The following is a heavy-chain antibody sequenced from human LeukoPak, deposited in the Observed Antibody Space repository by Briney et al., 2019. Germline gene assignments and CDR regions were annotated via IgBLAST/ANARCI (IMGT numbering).Heavy chain of an antibody. Sequence: GGSLRLSCAASGFTFSNYGMHWVRQAPGKGLEWVAFISYDESNKYYADSVKGRFTISRDNSKNKLYLQMNNLKAEDTAMYYCVRFMRGTIGGDNWGQGTLVTVSA. CDR2: ISYDESNK. D-gene: IGHD3-16*01. J-gene: IGHJ4*02. CDR1: GFTFSNYG. CDR3: VRFMRGTIGGDN. V-gene: IGHV3-30*03.